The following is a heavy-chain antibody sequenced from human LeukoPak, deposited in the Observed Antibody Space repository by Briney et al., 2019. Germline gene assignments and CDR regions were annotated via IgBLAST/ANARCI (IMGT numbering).Heavy chain of an antibody. CDR2: ISYDGSNK. J-gene: IGHJ5*02. CDR1: GFTFSSYA. CDR3: AKDPSAYSSSWYL. Sequence: GGSLRLSCAASGFTFSSYAMHWVRQAPGKGLEWVAVISYDGSNKYYADSVKGRFTISRDNSKDTLYLQMNSLRAEDTAVYYCAKDPSAYSSSWYLWGQGTLVTVSS. V-gene: IGHV3-30*04. D-gene: IGHD6-13*01.